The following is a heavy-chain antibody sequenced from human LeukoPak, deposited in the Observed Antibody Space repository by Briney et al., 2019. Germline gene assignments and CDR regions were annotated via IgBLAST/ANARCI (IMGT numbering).Heavy chain of an antibody. CDR1: GYSINNYW. CDR2: IDPSDSYT. J-gene: IGHJ4*02. Sequence: GESLKISCKGSGYSINNYWISWVRQMPGKGLEWMGRIDPSDSYTNYSPSFQGHVTISADKSISTAYLQWSSLKASDTAMYYCARLGDYYDSSGYYNFDYWGQGTLVTVSS. CDR3: ARLGDYYDSSGYYNFDY. V-gene: IGHV5-10-1*01. D-gene: IGHD3-22*01.